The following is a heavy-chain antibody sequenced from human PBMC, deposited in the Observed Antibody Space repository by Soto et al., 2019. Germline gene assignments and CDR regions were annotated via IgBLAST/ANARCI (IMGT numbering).Heavy chain of an antibody. CDR3: SRSPEVGVRGAY. V-gene: IGHV3-21*01. J-gene: IGHJ4*02. D-gene: IGHD3-16*01. CDR1: GFPFSAYN. CDR2: ITVGSSHI. Sequence: LRLSCTGSGFPFSAYNINWVRQAPGKGLDWVSSITVGSSHIYQPNSMKGRFTISRDDAKNSVYLQIDSLRDEDTALYYCSRSPEVGVRGAYWGQGTLVTVSS.